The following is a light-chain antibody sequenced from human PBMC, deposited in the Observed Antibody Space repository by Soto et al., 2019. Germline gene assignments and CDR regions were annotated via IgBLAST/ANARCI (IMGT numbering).Light chain of an antibody. J-gene: IGLJ1*01. CDR3: GTWDSSLSAYV. Sequence: QSVLTQPPSVSAAPGQKVTISCSGSSSNIGNNYVSWYQQLPGTAPKLLIYEDNKRPSGIPDRFSGSKSGTSATLDITGLQTGDEADFYCGTWDSSLSAYVFGTGTKVTVL. CDR1: SSNIGNNY. V-gene: IGLV1-51*02. CDR2: EDN.